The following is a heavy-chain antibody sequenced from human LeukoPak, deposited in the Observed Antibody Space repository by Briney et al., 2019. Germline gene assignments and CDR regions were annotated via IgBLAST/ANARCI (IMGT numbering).Heavy chain of an antibody. V-gene: IGHV4-59*01. CDR2: IYYSGST. Sequence: SETRSLTCTVSGGSISSYYWSWIRQPPGKGLEWIGYIYYSGSTNYNPSLKSRVTISVDTSKNQFSLKLSSVTAADTAVYYCARVTGAEAFDIWGQGTMVTVSS. D-gene: IGHD1-26*01. J-gene: IGHJ3*02. CDR1: GGSISSYY. CDR3: ARVTGAEAFDI.